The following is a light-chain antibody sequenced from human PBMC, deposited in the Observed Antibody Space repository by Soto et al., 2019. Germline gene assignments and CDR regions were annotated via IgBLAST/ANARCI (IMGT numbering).Light chain of an antibody. J-gene: IGKJ1*01. V-gene: IGKV1-27*01. CDR3: QEYNSVPWT. CDR2: TAS. Sequence: DIQMTQSPSSLSASVGDRVTITCRASQGIRNYLAWYQQKPGKVPKLLIYTASTLQSGVPSRFSGSGSGADFTLTITSLQPEDVATYYCQEYNSVPWTFGQGTKVEIK. CDR1: QGIRNY.